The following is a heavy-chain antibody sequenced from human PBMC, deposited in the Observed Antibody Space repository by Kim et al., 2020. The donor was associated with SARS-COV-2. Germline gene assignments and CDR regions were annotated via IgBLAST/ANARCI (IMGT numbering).Heavy chain of an antibody. CDR1: GLTLSGNG. CDR2: ISSDGNDK. Sequence: GGSLRLSCAASGLTLSGNGMHWVRQAPGKGLEWVAAISSDGNDKVYVDSVKGRFTISRDNSKNTLYLQMNSLRDEDTAVYFCACKVASGLWGQGTLVTVSS. D-gene: IGHD3-10*01. V-gene: IGHV3-30*03. CDR3: ACKVASGL. J-gene: IGHJ4*02.